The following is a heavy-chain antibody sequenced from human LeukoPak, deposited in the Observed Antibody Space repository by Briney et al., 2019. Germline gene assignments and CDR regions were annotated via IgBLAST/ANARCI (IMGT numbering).Heavy chain of an antibody. V-gene: IGHV3-66*01. Sequence: PGGSLRLSCVSSGFTASSSDMSWVRQAPGKGLEWVSVIYSGGTTSYADSVKGRFTISRDNSKNTLYLQMSSLRAEDTAVYYCARDRRGYGGNFDYWGQGTLVTVSS. CDR3: ARDRRGYGGNFDY. CDR1: GFTASSSD. CDR2: IYSGGTT. J-gene: IGHJ4*02. D-gene: IGHD4-23*01.